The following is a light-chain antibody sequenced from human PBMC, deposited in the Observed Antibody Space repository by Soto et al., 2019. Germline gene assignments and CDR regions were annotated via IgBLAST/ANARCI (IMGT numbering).Light chain of an antibody. Sequence: EIVLTQSPGTLSLSAGERATLSCRASQSISSNLVWYQQKVGQAPRLLISGASSRATGIPDRFSGSGSGTDFTLTISRLEPEDFALYYCQHYVERSPITFGQGTRLEIK. CDR1: QSISSN. CDR3: QHYVERSPIT. V-gene: IGKV3-20*01. J-gene: IGKJ5*01. CDR2: GAS.